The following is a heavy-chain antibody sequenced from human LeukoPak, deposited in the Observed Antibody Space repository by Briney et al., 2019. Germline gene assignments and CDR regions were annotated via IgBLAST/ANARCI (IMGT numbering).Heavy chain of an antibody. CDR2: INIDGSNT. CDR1: GFTFSGYW. CDR3: ATYCTNGVCPGY. D-gene: IGHD2-8*01. Sequence: GGSLRLSCAASGFTFSGYWMHWVRQAPGKGLVCVSHINIDGSNTSYADSVKGRFTISRDNAKNSLYLQMNSLRAEDTAVYYCATYCTNGVCPGYWGQGTLVTVSS. J-gene: IGHJ4*02. V-gene: IGHV3-74*01.